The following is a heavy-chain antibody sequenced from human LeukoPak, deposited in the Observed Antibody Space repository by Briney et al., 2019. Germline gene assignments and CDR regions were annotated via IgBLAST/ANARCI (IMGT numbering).Heavy chain of an antibody. J-gene: IGHJ4*02. CDR2: IYTNVIT. V-gene: IGHV4-4*07. CDR3: ARGRSLYFDY. Sequence: SESLSLTCIVSGGSISRYYWNWIRQPAGKGLEWIGRIYTNVITNYNPSLKSRVTMSVDTSKNQFSLMLSSVTAADTAVYYCARGRSLYFDYWGQGTLVTVSS. CDR1: GGSISRYY.